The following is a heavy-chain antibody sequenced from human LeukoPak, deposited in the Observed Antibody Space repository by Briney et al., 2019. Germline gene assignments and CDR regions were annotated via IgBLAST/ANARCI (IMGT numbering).Heavy chain of an antibody. CDR1: GFTFSSYA. J-gene: IGHJ4*02. CDR3: AKSALRGYSYGHFDY. CDR2: ISGSGGST. Sequence: GGSLRLSCAASGFTFSSYAMSWVRQAPGKGLEWVSAISGSGGSTYYADSVKGRFTISRDNSKNTLYLQMNSLRADDTAFYYCAKSALRGYSYGHFDYWGQGTLVTVSS. D-gene: IGHD5-18*01. V-gene: IGHV3-23*01.